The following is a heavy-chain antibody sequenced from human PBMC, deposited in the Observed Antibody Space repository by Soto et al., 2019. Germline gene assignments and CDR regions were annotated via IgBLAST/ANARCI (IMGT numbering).Heavy chain of an antibody. J-gene: IGHJ6*02. D-gene: IGHD3-22*01. CDR1: GGSISSGDYY. Sequence: QVQLQESGPGLVKPSQTLSLTCTVSGGSISSGDYYWSWIRQPPGKGLEWIGYIYYSGSTYYNPSLKSRGTTXXDXSXIQFSLKLSSVTAADTAVYYCARIVVVAKGNYGMDVWGQGTTVTVSS. CDR2: IYYSGST. CDR3: ARIVVVAKGNYGMDV. V-gene: IGHV4-30-4*01.